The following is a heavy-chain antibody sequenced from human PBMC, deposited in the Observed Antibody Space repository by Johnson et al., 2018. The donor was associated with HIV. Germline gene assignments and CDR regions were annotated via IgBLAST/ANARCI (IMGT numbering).Heavy chain of an antibody. Sequence: QVQLVESGGGLVKPGGSLRLSCAASGFTFSDFFMSWIRQAPGKGLEWVAYMSTSGSTKFYADSVQGRFTISRDNAKISLYLQMNSLRVDDTAVYYCARDESFRRYALTARDVWGKGTMVIVSS. CDR2: MSTSGSTK. D-gene: IGHD2-21*02. CDR1: GFTFSDFF. V-gene: IGHV3-11*01. CDR3: ARDESFRRYALTARDV. J-gene: IGHJ3*01.